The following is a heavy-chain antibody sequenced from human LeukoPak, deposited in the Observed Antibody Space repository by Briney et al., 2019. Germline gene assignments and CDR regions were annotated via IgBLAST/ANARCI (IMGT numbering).Heavy chain of an antibody. D-gene: IGHD3-3*01. CDR1: GGTFSSYA. CDR3: AREHGGYYFY. Sequence: SSVKLSCTASGGTFSSYAISWVRQAPGQGLEWMGGIIPIFGTANYAQKFQGRVTITADESTSTAYMELSSLRSEDTAVYYCAREHGGYYFYWGQGTLVTVSS. J-gene: IGHJ4*02. CDR2: IIPIFGTA. V-gene: IGHV1-69*01.